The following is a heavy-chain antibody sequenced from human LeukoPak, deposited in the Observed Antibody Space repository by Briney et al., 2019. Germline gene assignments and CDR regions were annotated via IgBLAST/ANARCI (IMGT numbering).Heavy chain of an antibody. D-gene: IGHD5-18*01. J-gene: IGHJ6*03. CDR2: ISGSGGST. CDR1: GFTFSSYA. Sequence: GGSLRLSCAASGFTFSSYAMSWVRQAPGKGLEWVSAISGSGGSTYYADSVKGRFTISRDNSKNTLYLQMNSLRAEDTAVYYRAKVGYSYGLYYYYYMDVWGKGTTVTVSS. V-gene: IGHV3-23*01. CDR3: AKVGYSYGLYYYYYMDV.